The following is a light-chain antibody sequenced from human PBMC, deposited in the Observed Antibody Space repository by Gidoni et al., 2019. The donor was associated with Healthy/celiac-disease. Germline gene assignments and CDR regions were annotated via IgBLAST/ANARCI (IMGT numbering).Light chain of an antibody. CDR1: QSISSY. V-gene: IGKV1-39*01. CDR2: AAS. CDR3: QQSYSTWIT. Sequence: DIQMTQSPSSLSASVGDRVTITCRASQSISSYLNWYQQKQGKAPQPLIYAASSLQSGVPSRFSGSGSGTDFTLTISSRQPEDFATYYCQQSYSTWITFGQGTRVEIK. J-gene: IGKJ5*01.